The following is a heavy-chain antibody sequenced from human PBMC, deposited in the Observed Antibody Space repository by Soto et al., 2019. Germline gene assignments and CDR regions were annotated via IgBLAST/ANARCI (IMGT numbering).Heavy chain of an antibody. D-gene: IGHD2-8*01. V-gene: IGHV1-18*01. Sequence: QCQLVQSGAEVKKPGASVKVSCKASGYTFTRYGISWVRQAPGQGLEWMGWISGYNGDTKYAQKFQGRVTMTIDTSTTTAFMELRSLTSDDTAVYYCAKNGQPPYYYYGLDVWGQGTTVTVSS. CDR2: ISGYNGDT. CDR1: GYTFTRYG. J-gene: IGHJ6*02. CDR3: AKNGQPPYYYYGLDV.